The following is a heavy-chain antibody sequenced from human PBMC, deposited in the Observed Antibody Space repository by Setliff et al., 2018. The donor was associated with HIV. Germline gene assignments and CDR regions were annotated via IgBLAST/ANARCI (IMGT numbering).Heavy chain of an antibody. J-gene: IGHJ6*02. V-gene: IGHV1-69-2*01. D-gene: IGHD2-2*01. CDR2: VDPEDGET. Sequence: RASVKVSCKASGYTFTDYYMHWVQQAPGKGLEWMGRVDPEDGETIYAEKFQGRVTITADTSTDTAYMELSSLRSEDTAVYYCATFRYCSSSGCYEYSYYGMDAWGQGTTVTVSS. CDR3: ATFRYCSSSGCYEYSYYGMDA. CDR1: GYTFTDYY.